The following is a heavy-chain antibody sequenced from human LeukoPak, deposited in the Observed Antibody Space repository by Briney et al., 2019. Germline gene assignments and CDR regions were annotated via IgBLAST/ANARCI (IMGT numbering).Heavy chain of an antibody. CDR3: TSRTIAD. J-gene: IGHJ4*02. Sequence: AGSLRLSCAPSGFTLSGSAMHWVRQASGKGLEWVGRIRSKANSYATAYAASVKGRFTISRDDSKNTAYLQMNSLKTEDTAVHYCTSRTIADWGQGTLVTVSS. V-gene: IGHV3-73*01. D-gene: IGHD6-13*01. CDR2: IRSKANSYAT. CDR1: GFTLSGSA.